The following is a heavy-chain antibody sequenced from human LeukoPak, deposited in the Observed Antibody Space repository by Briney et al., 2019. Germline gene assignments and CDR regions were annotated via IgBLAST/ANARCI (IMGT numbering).Heavy chain of an antibody. CDR1: GDSVSSNSAV. J-gene: IGHJ4*02. CDR2: TYYKSKWSS. CDR3: ARGDIALDY. Sequence: SQTLSLTCAISGDSVSSNSAVWNWIRQSPSRGLEWLGRTYYKSKWSSDSAISVKSRITINPDTSKNQFSLHLNSATPEDTAVYYCARGDIALDYWGQGTLVTVSS. V-gene: IGHV6-1*01. D-gene: IGHD5-12*01.